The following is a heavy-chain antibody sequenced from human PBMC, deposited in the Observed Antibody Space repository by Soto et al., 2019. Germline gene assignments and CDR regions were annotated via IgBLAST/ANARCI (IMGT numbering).Heavy chain of an antibody. CDR3: AREMPSTAAAYFYYGLNV. CDR2: IVPVFPSV. Sequence: QVQLVQAGAEVERAWSSGKVSCKASGGAFNNYAIYWVRQAPGQGLWWLGTIVPVFPSVYYAPRFQGRLTISADGSTDTVYMMLTSLKSEDTAVYYCAREMPSTAAAYFYYGLNVWGQGTSVTVSS. CDR1: GGAFNNYA. D-gene: IGHD6-13*01. J-gene: IGHJ6*02. V-gene: IGHV1-69*18.